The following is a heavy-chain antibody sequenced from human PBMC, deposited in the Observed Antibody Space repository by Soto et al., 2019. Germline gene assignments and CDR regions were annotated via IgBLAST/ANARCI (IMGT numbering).Heavy chain of an antibody. D-gene: IGHD3-22*01. V-gene: IGHV3-48*02. CDR3: ARDATYYYDSSGYQI. J-gene: IGHJ3*02. CDR1: GFTFSSYS. CDR2: ISSSSSTI. Sequence: EVQLVESGGGLVQPGGSLRLSCAASGFTFSSYSMNWVRQAPGKGLEWGSYISSSSSTIYYADSVKGRFTISRDNAKNSLYLQMNSLRDEDTAVYYCARDATYYYDSSGYQIWGQGTMVTVSS.